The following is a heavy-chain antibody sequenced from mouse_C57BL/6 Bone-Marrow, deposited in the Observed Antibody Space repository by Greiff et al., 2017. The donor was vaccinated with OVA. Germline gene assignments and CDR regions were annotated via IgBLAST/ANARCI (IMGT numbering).Heavy chain of an antibody. CDR3: ARWIPRGWYFDV. CDR2: INPNNGGT. V-gene: IGHV1-18*01. CDR1: GYTFTDYN. Sequence: VQLKQSGPELVKPGASVKIPCKASGYTFTDYNMDWVKQSHGKSLEWIGDINPNNGGTIYNQKFKGKATLTVDKSSSTAYMELRSLTSEDTAVYYCARWIPRGWYFDVWGTGTTVTVSS. D-gene: IGHD5-1-1*01. J-gene: IGHJ1*03.